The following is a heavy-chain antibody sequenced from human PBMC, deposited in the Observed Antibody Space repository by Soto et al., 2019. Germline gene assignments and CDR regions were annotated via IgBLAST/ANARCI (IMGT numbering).Heavy chain of an antibody. Sequence: GGSLRLSCAASGFTFSSYAMHWVRQAPGKGLEWVAVISYDGSNKYYADSVKGRFTISRDNSKNTLYLQMNSLRAEDTAVYYCARDLWTTVTTFPGWHLYSSEKPYYYYGMDVWGQGTTVTVSS. V-gene: IGHV3-30-3*01. D-gene: IGHD4-4*01. CDR1: GFTFSSYA. CDR3: ARDLWTTVTTFPGWHLYSSEKPYYYYGMDV. CDR2: ISYDGSNK. J-gene: IGHJ6*02.